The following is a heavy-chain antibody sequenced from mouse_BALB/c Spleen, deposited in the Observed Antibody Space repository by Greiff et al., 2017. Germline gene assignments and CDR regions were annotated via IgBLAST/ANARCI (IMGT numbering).Heavy chain of an antibody. CDR2: ISSGSSTI. J-gene: IGHJ1*01. CDR3: ARGDYGNGRSYWYFDV. Sequence: EVHLVESGGGLVQPGGSRKLSCAASGFTFSSFGMHWVRQAPEKGLEWVAYISSGSSTIYYADTVKGRFTISRDNPKNTLFLQMTSLRSEDTAMYYCARGDYGNGRSYWYFDVWGAGTTVTVSS. CDR1: GFTFSSFG. V-gene: IGHV5-17*02. D-gene: IGHD2-1*01.